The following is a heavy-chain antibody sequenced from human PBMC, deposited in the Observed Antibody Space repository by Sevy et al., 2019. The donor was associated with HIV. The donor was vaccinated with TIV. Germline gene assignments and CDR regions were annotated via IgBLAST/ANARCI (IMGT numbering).Heavy chain of an antibody. CDR3: ARRNDFDI. Sequence: SETLSITCTVSGGSINSDHWNWIRQPPGKGLEWIGYVYYTAGTNYNPSLKNRVTISVDRTKNQFSLKLTSVTAADTAVYYCARRNDFDIWGQGTMVTVSS. CDR2: VYYTAGT. CDR1: GGSINSDH. V-gene: IGHV4-59*08. J-gene: IGHJ3*02.